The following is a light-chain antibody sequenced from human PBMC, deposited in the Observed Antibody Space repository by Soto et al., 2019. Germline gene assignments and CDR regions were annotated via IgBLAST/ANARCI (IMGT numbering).Light chain of an antibody. Sequence: EIVLTQSPGTLSLSPGEGATLSCRASQSINSFLAWYQQRRGQAPGLLIHGASNRATGIPDRFSGSGSGTDFTLTISRLEPEDFAVYYCQQYGGSPRTFGQGTKVEVK. CDR3: QQYGGSPRT. CDR2: GAS. J-gene: IGKJ1*01. V-gene: IGKV3-20*01. CDR1: QSINSF.